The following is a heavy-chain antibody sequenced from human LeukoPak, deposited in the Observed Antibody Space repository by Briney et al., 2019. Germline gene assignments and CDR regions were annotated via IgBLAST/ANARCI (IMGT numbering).Heavy chain of an antibody. Sequence: PSETLSLTCSVSGGSISTCYWSWIRQPPGKGLEWIGYICNSGSTTYNPSLRSRVTISVDTSKNQFSLKLSSVTAADTALYYCVRLNYDYRYGMDVWGQGTTVIVSS. CDR2: ICNSGST. CDR1: GGSISTCY. J-gene: IGHJ6*02. V-gene: IGHV4-59*01. CDR3: VRLNYDYRYGMDV.